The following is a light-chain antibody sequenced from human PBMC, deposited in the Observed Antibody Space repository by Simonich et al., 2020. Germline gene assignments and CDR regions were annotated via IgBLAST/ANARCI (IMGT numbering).Light chain of an antibody. CDR2: DAS. V-gene: IGKV3-11*01. Sequence: EIVLTQSPATLSLSPGERATLSCRASQSVSSYLACYQQKPGQAPRLLIYDASNRATDIPARFSGSGSVTDFTLTISSLEPEDVAVYYCQQRSNWPPITFGQGTRLEIK. J-gene: IGKJ5*01. CDR1: QSVSSY. CDR3: QQRSNWPPIT.